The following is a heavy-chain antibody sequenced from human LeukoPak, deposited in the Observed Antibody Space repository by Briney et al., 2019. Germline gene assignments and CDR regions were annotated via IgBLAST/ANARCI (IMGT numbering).Heavy chain of an antibody. Sequence: SETLSLTCTVSGGSMNSYYWSWIRQPPGKGLEWIGYMYFTGTTNYNPSLKSRVTISVDMSKNQFSLKLKSVTAADTAVYYCASSGPPPNWLDPWGQGTLVTVSS. CDR3: ASSGPPPNWLDP. V-gene: IGHV4-59*01. J-gene: IGHJ5*02. CDR2: MYFTGTT. D-gene: IGHD2-15*01. CDR1: GGSMNSYY.